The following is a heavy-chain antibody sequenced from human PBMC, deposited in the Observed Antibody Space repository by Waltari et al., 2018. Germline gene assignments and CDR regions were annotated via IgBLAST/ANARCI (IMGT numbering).Heavy chain of an antibody. D-gene: IGHD5-18*01. Sequence: QVQLQESGPGLVKPSGTLSLTCAVSGGSISGINWWSWLRQPPGKGLEWIGEIYHSGSTNYNPSLKSRVTISVDKSNNQFSLMLNSVTAADTAVYYCARDRGGLTYAYDFWGQGTLVTVSS. CDR3: ARDRGGLTYAYDF. CDR2: IYHSGST. CDR1: GGSISGINW. V-gene: IGHV4-4*02. J-gene: IGHJ4*02.